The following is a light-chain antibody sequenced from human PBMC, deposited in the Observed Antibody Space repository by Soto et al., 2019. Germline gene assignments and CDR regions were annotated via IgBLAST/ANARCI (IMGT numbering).Light chain of an antibody. CDR1: QSIRSW. CDR2: DAS. CDR3: QQYDSFWT. Sequence: HLTLSLSHRSASLGDRVNITCRASQSIRSWLAWYQHKPGKAPQLLIYDASSLESGVPSRFSGSTSGTEFTLTISSLKPDDIATYHCQQYDSFWTFGQGTKVDIK. J-gene: IGKJ1*01. V-gene: IGKV1-5*01.